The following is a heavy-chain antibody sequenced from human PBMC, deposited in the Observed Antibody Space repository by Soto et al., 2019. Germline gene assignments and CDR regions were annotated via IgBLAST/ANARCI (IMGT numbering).Heavy chain of an antibody. CDR3: ARLPRARNADPRRPLGYFDL. Sequence: QVQLRESGPGLVKPSETLSLTCTVSGGFVSSGNYYWSWIRQPPGKELEWIGYVYYSGSTNYNPSLKSRVTISLDTSKNQFSLKLNSVTAADTAVYYCARLPRARNADPRRPLGYFDLWGRGTLVTVSS. D-gene: IGHD1-26*01. V-gene: IGHV4-61*01. CDR1: GGFVSSGNYY. CDR2: VYYSGST. J-gene: IGHJ2*01.